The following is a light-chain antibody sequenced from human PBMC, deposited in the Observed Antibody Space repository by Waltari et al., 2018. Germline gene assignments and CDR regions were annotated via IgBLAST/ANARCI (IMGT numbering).Light chain of an antibody. CDR2: DTS. J-gene: IGKJ2*01. V-gene: IGKV3-11*01. CDR3: HLRIDWPPRYT. CDR1: QSVSGH. Sequence: DIVLTQSPATLSLSPGERATLSCRASQSVSGHLAWYQQKPGQAPVLLIYDTSNRATGIPARFSGGGSGTDFTLSISRLEPEDFALYFCHLRIDWPPRYTFGQGTKLEIK.